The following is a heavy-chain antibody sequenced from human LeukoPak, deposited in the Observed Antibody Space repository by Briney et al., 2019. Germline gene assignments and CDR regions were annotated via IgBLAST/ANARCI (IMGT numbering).Heavy chain of an antibody. V-gene: IGHV3-21*06. D-gene: IGHD1-26*01. CDR3: AGIIGISGTYPTDY. CDR2: ISSTSTYI. J-gene: IGHJ4*02. CDR1: GFTFNTYT. Sequence: KPGGSLILSCAASGFTFNTYTMNWVRQAPGKGLEWVSSISSTSTYIYYADSMKGRFIISRDNARNSLYLEMNSLRAEDTAVYYCAGIIGISGTYPTDYWGQGTLVTVSS.